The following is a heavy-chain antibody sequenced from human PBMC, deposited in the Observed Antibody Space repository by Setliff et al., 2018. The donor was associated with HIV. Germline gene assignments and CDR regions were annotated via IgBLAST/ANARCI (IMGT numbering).Heavy chain of an antibody. D-gene: IGHD4-4*01. CDR1: GGSIKSSSDY. V-gene: IGHV4-31*03. J-gene: IGHJ4*02. CDR2: ISYRGTT. CDR3: ARLQKLDDIYYLDD. Sequence: SETLSLTCTVSGGSIKSSSDYWGWIRQHPGKGLEWIGYISYRGTTYYNPSFKSRVTMSMDTSKNQVSLKLTSVTAADTAVHFCARLQKLDDIYYLDDWGQGTLVTVSS.